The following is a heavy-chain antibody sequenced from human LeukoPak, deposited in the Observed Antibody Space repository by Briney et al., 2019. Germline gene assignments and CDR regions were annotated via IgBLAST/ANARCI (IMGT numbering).Heavy chain of an antibody. D-gene: IGHD5-18*01. CDR2: INPNSGDT. J-gene: IGHJ4*02. CDR1: GYTFTGYY. V-gene: IGHV1-2*02. Sequence: GASVKVSCKASGYTFTGYYMHWVRQAPGQGLEWMGWINPNSGDTNYAQKFQGRVTMTRDTSISTAYMELSRLRSDDTAVYYCAKDEGYSYGPNDYWSQGTLVTVSS. CDR3: AKDEGYSYGPNDY.